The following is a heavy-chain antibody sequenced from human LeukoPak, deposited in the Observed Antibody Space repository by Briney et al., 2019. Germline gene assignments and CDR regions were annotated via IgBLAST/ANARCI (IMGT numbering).Heavy chain of an antibody. CDR2: IYPGDSDT. V-gene: IGHV5-51*01. J-gene: IGHJ5*02. Sequence: GESLKISCKGSGYSFTSYWIGWVRQMPGKGLEWMGIIYPGDSDTRYSPSFQGQVTISADKSISTAYLQWSSLRASDTAMYYCARRVATYYYDSSGYVDPWGQGTLVTVSS. CDR1: GYSFTSYW. D-gene: IGHD3-22*01. CDR3: ARRVATYYYDSSGYVDP.